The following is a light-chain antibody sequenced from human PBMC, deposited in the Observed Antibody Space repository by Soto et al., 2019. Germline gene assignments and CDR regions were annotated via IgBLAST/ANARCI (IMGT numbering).Light chain of an antibody. CDR3: QQYNSYPLT. CDR2: DAS. Sequence: DIQMTQSPSTLSASVGDRVTITCRASQSINSWLAWYQQKPGKAPKLLIHDASSLESGVPSRFSGGGSGAEFTLTISSLQPDDFATYYCQQYNSYPLTFGGGTKVDIK. J-gene: IGKJ4*01. CDR1: QSINSW. V-gene: IGKV1-5*01.